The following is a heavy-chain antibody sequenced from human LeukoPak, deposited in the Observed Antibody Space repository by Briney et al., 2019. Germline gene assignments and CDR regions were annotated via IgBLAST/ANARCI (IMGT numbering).Heavy chain of an antibody. Sequence: SETLSLTCAVYGGSFSGYYWSWIRQPPGKGLEWIGEINHSGSTNYNPSLKSRVTISVDKSKNQFSLKLSSVTAADTAVYYCARIIVGPSYYFDYWGQGTLVTVSS. J-gene: IGHJ4*02. CDR2: INHSGST. CDR3: ARIIVGPSYYFDY. D-gene: IGHD1-26*01. CDR1: GGSFSGYY. V-gene: IGHV4-34*01.